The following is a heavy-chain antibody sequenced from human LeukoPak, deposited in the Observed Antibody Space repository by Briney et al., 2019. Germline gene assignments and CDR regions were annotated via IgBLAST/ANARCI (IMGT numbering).Heavy chain of an antibody. CDR2: INCNGGGT. V-gene: IGHV1-2*06. CDR3: ARGPQSDDYVWGSYRHLDY. D-gene: IGHD3-16*02. J-gene: IGHJ4*02. Sequence: GASVKVSCKASGYTFTGYYIHWVRQAPGQGLEWMGRINCNGGGTSYAQKFQGRVTMTRDTSISTAYMELSRLRSDDTAVYYCARGPQSDDYVWGSYRHLDYWGQGTLVTVSS. CDR1: GYTFTGYY.